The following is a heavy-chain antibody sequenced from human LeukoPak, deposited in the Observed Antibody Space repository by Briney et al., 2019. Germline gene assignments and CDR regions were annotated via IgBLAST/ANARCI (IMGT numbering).Heavy chain of an antibody. D-gene: IGHD3-10*01. J-gene: IGHJ4*02. CDR1: GFTFSNAW. CDR3: PTDGILRGASFDF. CDR2: IKSKTKGETT. Sequence: GGSLRLSCAASGFTFSNAWINWVRQAPGKGLEWIGRIKSKTKGETTDYAAPVKGRFTISRDDSNNTLSLQMNSLTNEDTAVYYCPTDGILRGASFDFWGQGNLVTVSS. V-gene: IGHV3-15*01.